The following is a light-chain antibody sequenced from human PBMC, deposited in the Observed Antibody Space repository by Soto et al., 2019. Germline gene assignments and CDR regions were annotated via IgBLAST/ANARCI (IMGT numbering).Light chain of an antibody. CDR3: AAWDDSRNKV. V-gene: IGLV1-44*01. CDR1: TSNLGSNT. CDR2: NND. J-gene: IGLJ1*01. Sequence: QSVLTQPPSASGTPGQRVTISCYGSTSNLGSNTVNWYLQLPGTAPKLLIYNNDQRPSGVSDRFSASKSGTSASLVISGLQFEDEADYYCAAWDDSRNKVFGTGTKLTVL.